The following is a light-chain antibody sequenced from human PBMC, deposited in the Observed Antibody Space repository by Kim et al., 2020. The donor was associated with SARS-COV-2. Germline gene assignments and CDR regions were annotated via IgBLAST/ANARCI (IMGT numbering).Light chain of an antibody. Sequence: LSASVGDRVTITCRASQGIGTYLAWYQQKPGQAPKLLIYDASTLQSGVPSRFSGSGSGTEFTLTISSLQPEDFAVYCCQELNSWTLGQGTKVDIK. CDR1: QGIGTY. CDR3: QELNSWT. J-gene: IGKJ1*01. V-gene: IGKV1-9*01. CDR2: DAS.